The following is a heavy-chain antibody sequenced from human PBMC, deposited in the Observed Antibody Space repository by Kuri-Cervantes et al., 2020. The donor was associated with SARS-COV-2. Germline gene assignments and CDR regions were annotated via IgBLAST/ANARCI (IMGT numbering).Heavy chain of an antibody. CDR3: AKGTRSSGYYCGLDF. D-gene: IGHD3-22*01. CDR1: GFTFSSYG. V-gene: IGHV3-30*18. CDR2: ISYDGSNK. J-gene: IGHJ4*02. Sequence: GGSLRLSCAASGFTFSSYGMHWVRQAPGKGLEWVAVISYDGSNKYYADSVKGRFTISGDNSKNTLYLQMNSLRADDTAVYYCAKGTRSSGYYCGLDFWGQGTLVTVSS.